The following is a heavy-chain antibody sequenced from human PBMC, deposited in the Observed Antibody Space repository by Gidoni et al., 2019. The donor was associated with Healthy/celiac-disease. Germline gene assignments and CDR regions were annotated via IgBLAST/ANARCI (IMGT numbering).Heavy chain of an antibody. CDR3: AKDKNTALRYFDWLLRTLDY. J-gene: IGHJ4*02. CDR1: GFTFRSCG. V-gene: IGHV3-30*18. D-gene: IGHD3-9*01. Sequence: QGERVESGGGGVQPGGSLRRSCEGSGFTFRSCGRDWVRQAPGKGLEGVAVISYDGSNKYYADSVKGRFTISRDNSKNTLYLQMNSLRAEDTAVYYCAKDKNTALRYFDWLLRTLDYWGQGTLVTVSS. CDR2: ISYDGSNK.